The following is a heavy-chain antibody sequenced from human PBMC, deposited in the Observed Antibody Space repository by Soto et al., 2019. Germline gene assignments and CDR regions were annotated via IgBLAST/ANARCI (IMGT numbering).Heavy chain of an antibody. Sequence: EVQLLESGGGLVQPGGSLRLSCAASGFTFSSYAMSWVRQAPGKGLEWVSAISGSGGSTYYADSVKGRFTSARDNSKNTLYLQMNSLRAEDTAVYYCAKKYGYSSSWYDYWGQGTLVTVSS. CDR3: AKKYGYSSSWYDY. CDR1: GFTFSSYA. CDR2: ISGSGGST. D-gene: IGHD6-13*01. V-gene: IGHV3-23*01. J-gene: IGHJ4*02.